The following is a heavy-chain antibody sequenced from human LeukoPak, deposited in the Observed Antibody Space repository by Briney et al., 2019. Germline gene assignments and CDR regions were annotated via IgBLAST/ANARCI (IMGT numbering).Heavy chain of an antibody. Sequence: PSETLSLTCTVSGYSISSGYYWGWIRQPPGKGLEWIGSIYHSGTTYYNPSLKSRVTISVDTSKNQFSLKLSSVTAADTALYYCVRSGGYCSSITCHVDYFDLWGRGTLVTVSS. CDR1: GYSISSGYY. D-gene: IGHD2-2*01. V-gene: IGHV4-38-2*02. CDR3: VRSGGYCSSITCHVDYFDL. J-gene: IGHJ2*01. CDR2: IYHSGTT.